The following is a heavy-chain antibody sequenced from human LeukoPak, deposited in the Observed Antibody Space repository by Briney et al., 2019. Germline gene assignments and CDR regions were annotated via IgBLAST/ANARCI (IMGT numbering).Heavy chain of an antibody. D-gene: IGHD4-11*01. V-gene: IGHV4-39*01. Sequence: SETLSLTCTVSGGSINNTYYYWGWIRQPPGKGLEWIGNILYSGRTHYNPSLQSRVTISVDTSKKQFFLKMRTVTAADTAVYYCARLSEERSNYLHYYYYGMDVWGQGTTVTVSS. CDR3: ARLSEERSNYLHYYYYGMDV. CDR1: GGSINNTYYY. CDR2: ILYSGRT. J-gene: IGHJ6*02.